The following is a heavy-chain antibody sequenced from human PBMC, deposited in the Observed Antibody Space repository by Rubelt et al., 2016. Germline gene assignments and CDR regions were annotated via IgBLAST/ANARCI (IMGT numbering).Heavy chain of an antibody. V-gene: IGHV3-64D*09. Sequence: EVQLVESGGGLVQPGGSLRLSCSDSGFTFRSYGMHWVRQDPGEGLECVSGISSTGSTTQYADSVKGRFTISRDNSKNTVSLQMRSLRAEDTAVYYCGKDRDSSGYDDNPDVSDLWGQGTLVTVSS. J-gene: IGHJ4*02. CDR1: GFTFRSYG. CDR2: ISSTGSTT. D-gene: IGHD3-22*01. CDR3: GKDRDSSGYDDNPDVSDL.